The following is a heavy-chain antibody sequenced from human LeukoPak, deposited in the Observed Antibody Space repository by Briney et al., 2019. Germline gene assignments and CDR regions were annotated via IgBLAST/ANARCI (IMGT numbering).Heavy chain of an antibody. J-gene: IGHJ4*02. Sequence: ASVKVSCKASGYTFTGCYMHWVRQAPGQGLEWMGWINPNSSGTNYAQKFQGRVTMTRDTSISTAYMELSRLRSDDTAVYYCASVITIFGVVVDYWGQGTLVTVSS. CDR2: INPNSSGT. D-gene: IGHD3-3*01. CDR1: GYTFTGCY. V-gene: IGHV1-2*02. CDR3: ASVITIFGVVVDY.